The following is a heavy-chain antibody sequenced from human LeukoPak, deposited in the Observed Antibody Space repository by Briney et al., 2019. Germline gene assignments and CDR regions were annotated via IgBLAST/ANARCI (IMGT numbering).Heavy chain of an antibody. D-gene: IGHD2-2*01. CDR3: ASALGYCSATSCYSNWFDP. Sequence: GGSLRLSCAASGFTFSSYSMNWVRQAPGKGLEWVSYISSSATYINYADSVKGRFTISRDNAKNSVFLQMNSLRVEDTAVYYCASALGYCSATSCYSNWFDPWGQGTLVTVSS. CDR2: ISSSATYI. CDR1: GFTFSSYS. V-gene: IGHV3-21*01. J-gene: IGHJ5*02.